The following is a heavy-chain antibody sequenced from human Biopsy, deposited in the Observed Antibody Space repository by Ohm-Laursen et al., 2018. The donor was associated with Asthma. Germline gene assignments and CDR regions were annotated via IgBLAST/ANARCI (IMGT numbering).Heavy chain of an antibody. CDR1: GYTFTNYA. V-gene: IGHV1-69*13. D-gene: IGHD5-12*01. J-gene: IGHJ6*02. CDR3: ARGYSGSDRIVYYYSGLEV. Sequence: ASVKASCKASGYTFTNYALNWVRQAPGQGLEWMGGLIPVLGTPDHAQMFEGRVTITADESTSTAYMELSSLSSEDTAVYYCARGYSGSDRIVYYYSGLEVWGQGTTVTVSS. CDR2: LIPVLGTP.